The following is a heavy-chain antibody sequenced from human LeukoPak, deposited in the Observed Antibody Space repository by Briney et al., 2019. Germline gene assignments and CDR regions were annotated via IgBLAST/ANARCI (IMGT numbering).Heavy chain of an antibody. Sequence: GGSLRLSCAASGFIFSNYWMTWVRQAPGKGLEWVANIKEDGSEKYYVDSVKGRFTISRDNSKNTLYLQMNSLRAEDTAVYYCAKVLLWFGELGDYWGQGTLVTVSS. J-gene: IGHJ4*02. V-gene: IGHV3-7*03. D-gene: IGHD3-10*01. CDR2: IKEDGSEK. CDR3: AKVLLWFGELGDY. CDR1: GFIFSNYW.